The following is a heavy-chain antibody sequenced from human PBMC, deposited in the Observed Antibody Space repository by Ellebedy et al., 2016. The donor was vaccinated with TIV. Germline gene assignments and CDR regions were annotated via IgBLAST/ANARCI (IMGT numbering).Heavy chain of an antibody. Sequence: GESLKISCAGAGFTFSNYSMNWVRKAPGKGLEWVASITGSSSYMFYSDSVKGRFTISRDNAKNSLYLQMNSLRAEDKSVYYCSKGIASVMYWGQGTLVTVSS. D-gene: IGHD6-13*01. CDR2: ITGSSSYM. V-gene: IGHV3-21*01. CDR3: SKGIASVMY. J-gene: IGHJ4*02. CDR1: GFTFSNYS.